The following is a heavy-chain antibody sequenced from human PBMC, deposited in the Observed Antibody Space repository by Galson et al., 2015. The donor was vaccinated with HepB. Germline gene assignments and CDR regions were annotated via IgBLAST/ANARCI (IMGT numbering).Heavy chain of an antibody. CDR1: GFTFNSFW. CDR3: AALGGTYYMDV. CDR2: IDNKKSRT. D-gene: IGHD1-26*01. V-gene: IGHV3-74*03. Sequence: SLRLSCAFSGFTFNSFWIHWVRQVPGKGLVWVSGIDNKKSRTTYADSVKGRFTISRDNAKNTASLQMRSLRAEDTAVYFCAALGGTYYMDVWGQGTTVTVSS. J-gene: IGHJ6*03.